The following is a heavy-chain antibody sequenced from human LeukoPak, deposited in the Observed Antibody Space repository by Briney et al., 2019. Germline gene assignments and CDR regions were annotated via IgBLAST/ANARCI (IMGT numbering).Heavy chain of an antibody. CDR2: IYTSGST. V-gene: IGHV4-4*07. J-gene: IGHJ3*02. CDR3: AREEGRYCSSTSCYIGAFDI. CDR1: GGSISSYY. Sequence: SETLSLTCAVSGGSISSYYWSWIRRPAGKGLEWIGRIYTSGSTNYNPSLKSRVTMSVDTSKNQFSLKLSSVTAADTAVYYCAREEGRYCSSTSCYIGAFDIWGQGTMVTVSS. D-gene: IGHD2-2*02.